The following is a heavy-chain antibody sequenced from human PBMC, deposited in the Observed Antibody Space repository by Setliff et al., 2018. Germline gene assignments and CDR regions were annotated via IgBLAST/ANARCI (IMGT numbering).Heavy chain of an antibody. Sequence: ASVKVSCKASGYTFTSYGFSWVRQAPGQGLEWMGWISVYNGKTKYAQKFQGRVTMTTDTSTRTAYMEVTSLRSDDTAVYYCAREPINYYDSSGYSYYFDYWGQGTLVTVSS. CDR2: ISVYNGKT. V-gene: IGHV1-18*01. J-gene: IGHJ4*02. CDR1: GYTFTSYG. D-gene: IGHD3-22*01. CDR3: AREPINYYDSSGYSYYFDY.